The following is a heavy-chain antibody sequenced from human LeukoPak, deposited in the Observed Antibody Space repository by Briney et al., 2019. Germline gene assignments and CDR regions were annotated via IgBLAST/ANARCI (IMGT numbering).Heavy chain of an antibody. Sequence: GGSLRLSCAASGFTFSSYAMSWVRQAPGKGLEWVSSISGSGGTTYYADSVKGRFTISRDNPNNTLDLQMNSLTTEDTAVYYCAKGPVAVAGYYFDHWGQGTLVTVSS. V-gene: IGHV3-23*01. CDR2: ISGSGGTT. J-gene: IGHJ4*02. D-gene: IGHD6-19*01. CDR3: AKGPVAVAGYYFDH. CDR1: GFTFSSYA.